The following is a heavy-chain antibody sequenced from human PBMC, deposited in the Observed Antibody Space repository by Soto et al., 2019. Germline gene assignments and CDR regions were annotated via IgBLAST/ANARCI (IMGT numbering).Heavy chain of an antibody. Sequence: GGSLRLSCAASGFTFSSYGMHWVRQAPGKGLEWVAVISYDGSNKYYADSVKGRFTISRDNSKNTLYLQMNSLRAEDTAVYYCAKDNGDWTISSYYYGMDVWGQGTTVTVSS. CDR1: GFTFSSYG. J-gene: IGHJ6*02. D-gene: IGHD3-9*01. V-gene: IGHV3-30*18. CDR3: AKDNGDWTISSYYYGMDV. CDR2: ISYDGSNK.